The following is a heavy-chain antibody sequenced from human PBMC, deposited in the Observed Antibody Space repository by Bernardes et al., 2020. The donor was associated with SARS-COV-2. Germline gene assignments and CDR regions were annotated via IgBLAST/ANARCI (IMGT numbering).Heavy chain of an antibody. J-gene: IGHJ4*02. Sequence: SETLSLTCTVSGGSISGYYWSWLRQPPGKGLECIGYIFYTGSTNYNPSLKSRVTISVDTSKNQFSLNLSSVTAADTAVYYCAREPEMSTIDYWGQGAQITVSS. CDR3: AREPEMSTIDY. V-gene: IGHV4-59*01. CDR1: GGSISGYY. D-gene: IGHD3-9*01. CDR2: IFYTGST.